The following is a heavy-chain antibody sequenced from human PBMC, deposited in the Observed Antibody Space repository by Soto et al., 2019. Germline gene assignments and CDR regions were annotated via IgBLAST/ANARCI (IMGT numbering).Heavy chain of an antibody. J-gene: IGHJ4*02. V-gene: IGHV3-7*05. Sequence: EVQLVESGGGLVQPGGSLRLFCAAYGFTFSTYWMSWVRQTPGKGLEWVANINEDGSERYYVDSVKGRYTISRDNAKNSLYLQMNSLRGEDTAVYYYARMWFLDYWAQGTLVTVSS. CDR3: ARMWFLDY. D-gene: IGHD2-21*01. CDR2: INEDGSER. CDR1: GFTFSTYW.